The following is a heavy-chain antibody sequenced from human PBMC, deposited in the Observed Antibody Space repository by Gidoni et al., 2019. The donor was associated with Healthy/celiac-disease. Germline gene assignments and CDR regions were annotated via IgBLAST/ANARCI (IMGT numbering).Heavy chain of an antibody. V-gene: IGHV4-34*01. CDR1: GGSFSGYY. Sequence: QVQLQQWGAGLLKPSATLSLTCAVYGGSFSGYYWSWIRQPPGKGLGWIGEINHSGSTNYNPSLKSRVTISVDTSKNQFSLKLSSVTAADTAVYYCARAPIYYYYYYMDVWGKGTTVTVSS. CDR2: INHSGST. J-gene: IGHJ6*03. CDR3: ARAPIYYYYYYMDV.